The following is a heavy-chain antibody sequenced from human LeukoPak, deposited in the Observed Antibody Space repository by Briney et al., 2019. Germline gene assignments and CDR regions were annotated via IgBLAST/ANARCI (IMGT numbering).Heavy chain of an antibody. Sequence: PSETLSLTCAVSGGSISSGGYSWSWIRQPPGKGLEWIGYIYHSGSTYYNPSLKSRVTISVDRSKNQFSLKLSSVTAADTAVYYCARARDGYGDYWGQGTLVTVSS. CDR3: ARARDGYGDY. CDR2: IYHSGST. V-gene: IGHV4-30-2*01. CDR1: GGSISSGGYS. D-gene: IGHD5-24*01. J-gene: IGHJ4*02.